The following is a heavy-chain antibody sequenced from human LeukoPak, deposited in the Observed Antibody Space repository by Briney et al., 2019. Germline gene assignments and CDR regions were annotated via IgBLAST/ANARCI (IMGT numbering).Heavy chain of an antibody. CDR2: ISGSGGST. CDR3: AKDRPDIVVVVAASRLSDFDY. D-gene: IGHD2-15*01. Sequence: GGSLRLSWAAAGFTFSSYAMSWVRQAPGKGLEWVSAISGSGGSTYYADSVKGRFTISRGNSKNTLYLQMNSLRAEDTAVYYCAKDRPDIVVVVAASRLSDFDYWGQGTLVTVSS. V-gene: IGHV3-23*01. CDR1: GFTFSSYA. J-gene: IGHJ4*02.